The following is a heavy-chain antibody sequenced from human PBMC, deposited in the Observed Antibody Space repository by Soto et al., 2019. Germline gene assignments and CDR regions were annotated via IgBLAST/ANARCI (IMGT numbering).Heavy chain of an antibody. CDR1: GGSISSYY. Sequence: PSETLSLTCTVSGGSISSYYWSWIRQPAGKGLEWIGRIYTSGSTNYNPSLKSRVTMSVDTSKNQFSLKLSSVTAADTAVYYCARAGYDILTGPGAFDIWGQGTMVTVS. CDR3: ARAGYDILTGPGAFDI. D-gene: IGHD3-9*01. CDR2: IYTSGST. J-gene: IGHJ3*02. V-gene: IGHV4-4*07.